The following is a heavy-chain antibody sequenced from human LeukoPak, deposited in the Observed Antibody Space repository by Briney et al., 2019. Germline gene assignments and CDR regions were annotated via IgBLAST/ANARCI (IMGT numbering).Heavy chain of an antibody. CDR1: GASIRSGDYY. D-gene: IGHD4/OR15-4a*01. J-gene: IGHJ4*02. CDR3: ARGGGYGDFDY. Sequence: PSQTLSLTCTVSGASIRSGDYYWSWIRQPPGKGLEWIGYIYDSGSTHYNPSLKSRVTISVDRSKNQFSLKLSSVTAAGTAVYYCARGGGYGDFDYWGQGTLVTVSS. CDR2: IYDSGST. V-gene: IGHV4-30-4*01.